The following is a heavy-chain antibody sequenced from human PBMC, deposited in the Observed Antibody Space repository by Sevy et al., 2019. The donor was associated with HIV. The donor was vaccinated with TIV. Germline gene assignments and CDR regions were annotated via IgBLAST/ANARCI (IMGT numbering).Heavy chain of an antibody. V-gene: IGHV3-49*03. J-gene: IGHJ6*02. CDR1: GFSFGDYA. CDR2: IRSKTYGGTT. CDR3: IRVWGTISPDYYFGMDV. Sequence: GGSLRLSCTTSGFSFGDYAMSWLRQAPGKGLEWVGFIRSKTYGGTTEYAASMKGRFTISRDDSKRIAYLQMNSLKTEDTAVYYCIRVWGTISPDYYFGMDVWGQGTTVTVSS. D-gene: IGHD3-16*01.